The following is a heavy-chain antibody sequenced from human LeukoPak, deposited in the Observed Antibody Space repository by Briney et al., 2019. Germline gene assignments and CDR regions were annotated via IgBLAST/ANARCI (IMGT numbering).Heavy chain of an antibody. CDR1: GGSISSGDYY. CDR2: IYYSGST. CDR3: ARERSGTSNWFDP. Sequence: SETLSLTCTVSGGSISSGDYYWSWIRQPPGKGLEWIGYIYYSGSTYYNPSLKSRVTISVDTTKNQFSLELSSVTAADTAVYYCARERSGTSNWFDPWGQGTLVTVSS. V-gene: IGHV4-30-4*08. J-gene: IGHJ5*02. D-gene: IGHD1-1*01.